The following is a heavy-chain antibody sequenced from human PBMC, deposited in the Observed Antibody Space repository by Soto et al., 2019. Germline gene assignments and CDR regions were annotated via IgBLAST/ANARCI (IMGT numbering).Heavy chain of an antibody. CDR3: ARDGAMTTYFEYFLP. CDR2: IYSDGRT. CDR1: GFTVSSNY. J-gene: IGHJ1*01. V-gene: IGHV3-53*01. D-gene: IGHD4-17*01. Sequence: EVQLVESGGGLIQPGGSLRLSCAASGFTVSSNYMSWVRQAPGKGLEWVSTIYSDGRTFYADSVKGRFTISRDNSMNSLYLQMNSLRAEDTAVYYCARDGAMTTYFEYFLPWCQGTLVTVSS.